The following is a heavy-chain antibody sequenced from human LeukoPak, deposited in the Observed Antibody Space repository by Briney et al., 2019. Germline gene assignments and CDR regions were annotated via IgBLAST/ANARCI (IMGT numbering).Heavy chain of an antibody. D-gene: IGHD3-10*02. CDR3: ARDPYVSNFDY. J-gene: IGHJ4*02. Sequence: GGSLRLSCAASGFTFSSYWMHWVRQAPGKGLVWVSRITSDGSSTTYADSVKGRFTISRDNAQNSLYLHMHSLRVEDTAVYYCARDPYVSNFDYWGQGTLVTVSS. CDR1: GFTFSSYW. V-gene: IGHV3-74*01. CDR2: ITSDGSST.